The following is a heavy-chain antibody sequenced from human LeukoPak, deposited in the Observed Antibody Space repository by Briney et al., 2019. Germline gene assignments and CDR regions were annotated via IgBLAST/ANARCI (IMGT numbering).Heavy chain of an antibody. V-gene: IGHV4-61*01. Sequence: SETLSLTCTVSGGSISSGSYYWSWIRQPPGKGLEWIGYIYYSGSTNYNPSLKSRVTISVDTSKNQFSLKLSSVTAADTAVYYCARDGGPYCSSTSCYYGMDVWGKGTTVTVSS. CDR2: IYYSGST. CDR3: ARDGGPYCSSTSCYYGMDV. D-gene: IGHD2-2*01. J-gene: IGHJ6*04. CDR1: GGSISSGSYY.